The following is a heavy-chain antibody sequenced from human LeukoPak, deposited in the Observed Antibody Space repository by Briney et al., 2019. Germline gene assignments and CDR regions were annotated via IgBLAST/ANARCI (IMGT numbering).Heavy chain of an antibody. CDR1: GLTFSKYA. V-gene: IGHV3-23*01. D-gene: IGHD6-19*01. J-gene: IGHJ4*02. CDR2: ISGSGDTT. CDR3: ASCISGWYYFDY. Sequence: GGSLRLSCAASGLTFSKYAMTWVRQAPGKGLEWVSCISGSGDTTNYAESVKGRFTISRDNSKNTLYLQMNSLRAEDTAVYYCASCISGWYYFDYWGQGTLVTVSS.